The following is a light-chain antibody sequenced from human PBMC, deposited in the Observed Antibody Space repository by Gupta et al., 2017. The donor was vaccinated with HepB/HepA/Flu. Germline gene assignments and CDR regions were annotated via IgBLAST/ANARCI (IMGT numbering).Light chain of an antibody. Sequence: DIHMTQSPSSLSASVGDRVTITCRASQTINSYLNWYQQKPGKAPKVLVYAASRLPGGVPSRFSGRGSGTDFTLTISSLQPEDFGTYYCQQSHSMPRSFGQGTKLEIK. V-gene: IGKV1-39*01. J-gene: IGKJ2*04. CDR2: AAS. CDR1: QTINSY. CDR3: QQSHSMPRS.